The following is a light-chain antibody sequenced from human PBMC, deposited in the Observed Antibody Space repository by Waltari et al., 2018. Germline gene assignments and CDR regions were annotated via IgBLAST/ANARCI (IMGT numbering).Light chain of an antibody. CDR2: DVS. J-gene: IGLJ3*02. CDR3: CSYAATYTLL. V-gene: IGLV2-11*01. CDR1: SSDVGDFKY. Sequence: QSALTQPRSVSGSPGQSVTISCTGTSSDVGDFKYVLWYQQHPGRAPKLMIYDVSKRPSGVPDRFSGSKSDNTASLTISGLQAEDEADYYCCSYAATYTLLFGGGTKLTVL.